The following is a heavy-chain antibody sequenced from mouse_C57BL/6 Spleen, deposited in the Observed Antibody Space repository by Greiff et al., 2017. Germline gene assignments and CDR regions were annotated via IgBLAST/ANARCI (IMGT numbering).Heavy chain of an antibody. CDR1: GYSFTDYN. V-gene: IGHV1-39*01. D-gene: IGHD3-1*01. CDR3: ARKGGSGDSRWFAY. CDR2: INPNYGTT. Sequence: EVQLQQSGPELVKPGASVKISCKASGYSFTDYNMNWVKQSNGKSLEWIGVINPNYGTTSYNQKFKGKATLTVDQSSSTAYMQLNSLTSEDSEVCYCARKGGSGDSRWFAYWGEGTLVTVSA. J-gene: IGHJ3*01.